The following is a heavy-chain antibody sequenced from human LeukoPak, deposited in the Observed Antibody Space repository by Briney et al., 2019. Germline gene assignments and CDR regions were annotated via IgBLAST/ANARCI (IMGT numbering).Heavy chain of an antibody. CDR1: GGSVSSGSYY. J-gene: IGHJ5*02. V-gene: IGHV4-61*01. CDR3: AREGRVVGAEGWFDP. CDR2: IYYSGST. D-gene: IGHD1-26*01. Sequence: SSETLSLTCTVSGGSVSSGSYYWSWIRQPPGKGLEWIGYIYYSGSTNYNPSLKSRVTISVDTSKNQFSLKLSSVTAADTAVYYCAREGRVVGAEGWFDPWGQGTLVTVSS.